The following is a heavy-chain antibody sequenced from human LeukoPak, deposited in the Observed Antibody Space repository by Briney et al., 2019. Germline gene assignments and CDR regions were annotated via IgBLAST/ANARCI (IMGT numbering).Heavy chain of an antibody. J-gene: IGHJ4*02. CDR3: ATLTIFGVAKGYFDY. D-gene: IGHD3-3*01. Sequence: ASVKVSCKVSGYTLTELSMHWVRQAPGKGLEWMGGFDPEDGETIYAQKFQGRVTMTEDTSTDTAYMELSSLRSEDTAVYYCATLTIFGVAKGYFDYWGQGTLVTVSS. CDR2: FDPEDGET. CDR1: GYTLTELS. V-gene: IGHV1-24*01.